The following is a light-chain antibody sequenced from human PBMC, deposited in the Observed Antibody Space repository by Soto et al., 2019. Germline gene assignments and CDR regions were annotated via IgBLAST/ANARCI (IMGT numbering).Light chain of an antibody. V-gene: IGKV3-11*01. CDR3: QQRSNWLFT. CDR2: YAS. CDR1: QSVSSY. J-gene: IGKJ3*01. Sequence: EIVLTQSPVTLSLSTGERATLSCRASQSVSSYFAWYQQKPGHAPRHLIYYASNRATGIPARFSGSGSGTDFTLTISRLEPEEFAVYYCQQRSNWLFTLGPGTKVHIK.